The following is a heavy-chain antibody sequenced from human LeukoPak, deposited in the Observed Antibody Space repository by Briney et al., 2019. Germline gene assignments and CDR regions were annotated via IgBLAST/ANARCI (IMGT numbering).Heavy chain of an antibody. Sequence: GGSLRLSCAASGFTFSTHGMSWVRQAPGKGLEWVSGICGSGSCTYYADSVKGRFTISRDNSKNTLYLQMNSLRAEDTAVYYCARTTEAHSWRTRYYDYYMDVWGKGTTVTVSS. V-gene: IGHV3-23*01. D-gene: IGHD6-13*01. J-gene: IGHJ6*03. CDR1: GFTFSTHG. CDR2: ICGSGSCT. CDR3: ARTTEAHSWRTRYYDYYMDV.